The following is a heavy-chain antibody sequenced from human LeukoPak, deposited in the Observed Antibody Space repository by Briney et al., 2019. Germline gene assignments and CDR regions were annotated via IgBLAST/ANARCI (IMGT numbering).Heavy chain of an antibody. D-gene: IGHD3-10*01. CDR2: ISYDGSDK. J-gene: IGHJ4*02. CDR1: GFTFSGCG. CDR3: ARAGGTNYYGSGSYSDY. V-gene: IGHV3-30*03. Sequence: GGSLRLSCAASGFTFSGCGMHWVRQAPGEGLEWVALISYDGSDKYYADSVKGRFTISRDNSKNTLYLQMNSLRAEDTAVYYCARAGGTNYYGSGSYSDYWGQGTLVTVSS.